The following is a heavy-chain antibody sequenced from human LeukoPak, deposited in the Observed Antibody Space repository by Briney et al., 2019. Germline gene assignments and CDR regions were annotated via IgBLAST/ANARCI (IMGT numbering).Heavy chain of an antibody. CDR1: GFTFSSYG. D-gene: IGHD3-22*01. Sequence: GGSLRLSCAASGFTFSSYGMHWVRQAPGKGLGWVSAIGGSGGSTYYADSLKGRFTISRDNSKNTLYLQMNSLRAEDTAVYYCAKAEGWLFVRDAFDIWGHGTMVTVSS. V-gene: IGHV3-23*01. CDR2: IGGSGGST. J-gene: IGHJ3*02. CDR3: AKAEGWLFVRDAFDI.